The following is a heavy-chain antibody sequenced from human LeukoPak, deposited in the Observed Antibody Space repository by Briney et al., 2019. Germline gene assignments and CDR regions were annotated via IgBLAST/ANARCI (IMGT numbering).Heavy chain of an antibody. J-gene: IGHJ4*02. CDR3: ARDYGNHYFDY. CDR1: GGSISSYY. Sequence: SETLSLTCTVSGGSISSYYWSWIRQPPGKGLEWIGYIYYSGGTNYNPSLKSRVTISVDTSKNQFSLKLSSVTAADTAVYYCARDYGNHYFDYWGQGTLVTVSS. D-gene: IGHD1-14*01. V-gene: IGHV4-59*01. CDR2: IYYSGGT.